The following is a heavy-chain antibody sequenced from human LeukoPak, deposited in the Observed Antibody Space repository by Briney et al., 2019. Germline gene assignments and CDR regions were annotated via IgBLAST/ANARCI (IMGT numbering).Heavy chain of an antibody. CDR2: ISGSGGST. Sequence: GGSLRLSCAASGFTFSSYAMSWVRQAPGKGLEWVSAISGSGGSTYYADSVKSRFTISRDNSKNTLYLQMNSLRAEDTAVYYCATVGYSSWYTFDYWGQGTLVTVSS. V-gene: IGHV3-23*01. J-gene: IGHJ4*02. CDR1: GFTFSSYA. D-gene: IGHD6-13*01. CDR3: ATVGYSSWYTFDY.